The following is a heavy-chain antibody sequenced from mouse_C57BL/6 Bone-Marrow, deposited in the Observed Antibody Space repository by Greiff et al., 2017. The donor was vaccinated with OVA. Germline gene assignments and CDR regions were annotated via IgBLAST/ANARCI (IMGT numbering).Heavy chain of an antibody. CDR2: ISDGGSYT. V-gene: IGHV5-4*03. Sequence: EVKLMESGGGLVKPGGSLKLSCAASGFTFSSYAMSWVRQTPEKRLEWVATISDGGSYTYYPDNVKGRFTISRDNAKNNLYLQMSHLKSEDTAMYYCARFLLYAMDYWGQGTSVTVAS. CDR3: ARFLLYAMDY. D-gene: IGHD6-1*01. J-gene: IGHJ4*01. CDR1: GFTFSSYA.